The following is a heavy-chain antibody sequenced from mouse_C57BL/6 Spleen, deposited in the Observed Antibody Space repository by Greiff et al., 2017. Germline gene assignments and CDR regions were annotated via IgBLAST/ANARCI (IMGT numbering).Heavy chain of an antibody. J-gene: IGHJ4*01. V-gene: IGHV1-39*01. CDR2: INPNYGTT. CDR3: ARHSNYGYAMDY. Sequence: VHVKQSGPELVKPGASVKISCKASGYSFTDYNMNWVKQSNGKSLEWIGVINPNYGTTSYNQKFKGKATLTVDQSSSTAYMQLNSLTSEDSAVYYCARHSNYGYAMDYWGQGTSVTVSS. CDR1: GYSFTDYN. D-gene: IGHD2-5*01.